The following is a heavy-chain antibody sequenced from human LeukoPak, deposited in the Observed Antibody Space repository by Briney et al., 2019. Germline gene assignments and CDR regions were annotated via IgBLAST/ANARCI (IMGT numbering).Heavy chain of an antibody. V-gene: IGHV4-30-4*01. CDR2: IFYSGST. CDR1: GGSISSTDYY. J-gene: IGHJ5*02. CDR3: ARVEYCGGDCYSGDNWFDP. D-gene: IGHD2-21*02. Sequence: SETLSLTCTVSGGSISSTDYYWSWLRQPPGKGLEWIGYIFYSGSTYYNPSLKSRVTISVDTSKNQFSLKLTSVTAADTAVYYCARVEYCGGDCYSGDNWFDPWGQGTLVTVSS.